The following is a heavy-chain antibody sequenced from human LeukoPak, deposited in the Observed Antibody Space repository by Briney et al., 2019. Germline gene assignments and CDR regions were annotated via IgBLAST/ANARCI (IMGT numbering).Heavy chain of an antibody. Sequence: SETLSLTCTVSGGSISSSSYYWGWIRQPPGKGLEWIGSIYYSGSTNYNPSLKSRVTMSVDTSKNQFSLKLSSVTAADTAVYYCARITIVVVPAARVGYYMDVWGKGTTVTVSS. CDR1: GGSISSSSYY. CDR2: IYYSGST. V-gene: IGHV4-39*07. J-gene: IGHJ6*03. D-gene: IGHD2-2*01. CDR3: ARITIVVVPAARVGYYMDV.